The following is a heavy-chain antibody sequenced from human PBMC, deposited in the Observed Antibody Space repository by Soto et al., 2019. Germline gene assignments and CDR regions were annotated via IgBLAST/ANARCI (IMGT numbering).Heavy chain of an antibody. CDR3: SCIPTTGTLFFYYYYGMDV. D-gene: IGHD2-8*02. V-gene: IGHV1-69*13. CDR2: IIPIFGTA. J-gene: IGHJ6*02. CDR1: GGTFSSYA. Sequence: SVKVSCKASGGTFSSYAISWVRQAPGQGLEWMGGIIPIFGTANYAQRFQGRVTITADESTSTAYMELSSLRSEDTAVYYCSCIPTTGTLFFYYYYGMDVWGQGTTVTVSS.